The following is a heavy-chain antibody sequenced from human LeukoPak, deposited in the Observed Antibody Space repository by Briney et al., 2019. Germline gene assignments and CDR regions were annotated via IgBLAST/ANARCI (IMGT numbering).Heavy chain of an antibody. CDR3: ARGEGRFAAAAGAWDYYYYPMDV. V-gene: IGHV3-7*01. J-gene: IGHJ6*03. D-gene: IGHD6-13*01. CDR2: IKQDGSEK. CDR1: GFTFSSYW. Sequence: GGSLRVSCAASGFTFSSYWMSWVRQAPGKGREWVANIKQDGSEKYYVDSVKGRFTISRDNAKNSLYLQMSSLRAEDTAVYYCARGEGRFAAAAGAWDYYYYPMDVWGKGTTVTVSS.